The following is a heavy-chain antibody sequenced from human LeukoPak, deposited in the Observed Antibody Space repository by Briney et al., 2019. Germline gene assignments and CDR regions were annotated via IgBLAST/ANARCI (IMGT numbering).Heavy chain of an antibody. J-gene: IGHJ4*02. CDR1: GGSISSGDYC. CDR2: IYYSGST. D-gene: IGHD6-6*01. CDR3: AQGGDYSSSSVFDY. V-gene: IGHV4-30-4*08. Sequence: SQTLSLTCTVSGGSISSGDYCWSWIRQPPGKGLEWIGYIYYSGSTYYDPSLKSRVTISVDTSKNQFSLKLSSVTAADTAVYYCAQGGDYSSSSVFDYWGQGTLVTVSS.